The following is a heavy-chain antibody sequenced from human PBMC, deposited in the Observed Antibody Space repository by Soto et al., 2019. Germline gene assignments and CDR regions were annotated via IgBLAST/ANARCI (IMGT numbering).Heavy chain of an antibody. CDR1: GGSISSSNW. CDR3: ARGTYGSGSLAGYFDY. J-gene: IGHJ4*02. Sequence: QVQLQESGPGLVKPSGTLSLTCAVSGGSISSSNWWSWVRQPPGKGLEWIGEIYHSGSTNYNPSLKSRVTISVEKSKNQFSLKLSSVTAADTAVYYCARGTYGSGSLAGYFDYWGQGTLVTVSS. D-gene: IGHD3-10*01. V-gene: IGHV4-4*02. CDR2: IYHSGST.